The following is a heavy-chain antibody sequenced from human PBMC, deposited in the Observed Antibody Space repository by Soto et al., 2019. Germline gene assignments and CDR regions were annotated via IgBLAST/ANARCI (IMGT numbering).Heavy chain of an antibody. J-gene: IGHJ4*02. V-gene: IGHV3-74*01. Sequence: GGSLRLSCAASGFTFRSHWMHWVRQAPGKGLVWVSRIDSDGGSTVYADSVKGRFTIFRDNAENTLYLEMNSLRADDTAVYYCARDGGLIGDPGDYWGQGTLVTVSS. CDR3: ARDGGLIGDPGDY. CDR1: GFTFRSHW. CDR2: IDSDGGST. D-gene: IGHD7-27*01.